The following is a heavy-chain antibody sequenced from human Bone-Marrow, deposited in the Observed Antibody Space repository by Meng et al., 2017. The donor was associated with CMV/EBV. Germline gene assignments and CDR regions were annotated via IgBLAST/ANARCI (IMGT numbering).Heavy chain of an antibody. CDR2: ISGSSSYT. CDR1: GFTFNNCA. J-gene: IGHJ4*02. Sequence: EVQLVESGGGLVQLGGSLRLSCAASGFTFNNCAMSWVRQAPGKGLEWVSAISGSSSYTNYADSVKGRFTISRDNAKNSLYLQMISLRAEDTAVYYCARGGLRKDFDYWGQGTLVTVSS. V-gene: IGHV3-21*01. CDR3: ARGGLRKDFDY. D-gene: IGHD4-17*01.